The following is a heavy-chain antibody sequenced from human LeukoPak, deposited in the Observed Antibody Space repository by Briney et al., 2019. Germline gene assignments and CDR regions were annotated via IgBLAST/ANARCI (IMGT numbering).Heavy chain of an antibody. V-gene: IGHV1-2*02. J-gene: IGHJ6*03. CDR1: GYTFTGYY. D-gene: IGHD3-9*01. CDR2: INPNSGGT. CDR3: AAGGGYDILTGYYRPLYYYYYYMDV. Sequence: ASVKVSCKASGYTFTGYYMHWVRQAPGQGLEWMGWINPNSGGTNYAQKFQGRATMTRDTSISTAYMELSRLRSDDTAVYYCAAGGGYDILTGYYRPLYYYYYYMDVWGKGTTVTVSS.